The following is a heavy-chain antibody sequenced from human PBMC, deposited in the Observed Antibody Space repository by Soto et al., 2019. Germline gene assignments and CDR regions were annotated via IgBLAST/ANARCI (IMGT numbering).Heavy chain of an antibody. Sequence: EVQLVESGGGLVQPGGSLRLSCAASGFTLSAYSMNWVRQAPGKGLEWMSFINSGSDTIYYGDSVKGRFTISRDNAKNALYLQMNSLRDDDTAVYYCARPHLDRPTYYGLDVWGQGTTVTVSS. V-gene: IGHV3-48*02. CDR2: INSGSDTI. CDR3: ARPHLDRPTYYGLDV. D-gene: IGHD3-16*01. J-gene: IGHJ6*02. CDR1: GFTLSAYS.